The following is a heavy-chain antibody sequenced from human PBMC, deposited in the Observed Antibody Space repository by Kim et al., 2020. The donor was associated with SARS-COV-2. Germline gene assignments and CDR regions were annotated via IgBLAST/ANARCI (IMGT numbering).Heavy chain of an antibody. CDR3: AKDNGGSGVGGD. V-gene: IGHV3-23*01. J-gene: IGHJ1*01. CDR2: ISVDGGTT. D-gene: IGHD3-10*01. Sequence: GGSLRLSCAASGFTFNSHAMSWVRQAPGKGLEWVTSISVDGGTTYYADSVKGRFTISRDDSKNTLYLQMNSLRAGDTAIYYCAKDNGGSGVGGDRGQGTLVTVSS. CDR1: GFTFNSHA.